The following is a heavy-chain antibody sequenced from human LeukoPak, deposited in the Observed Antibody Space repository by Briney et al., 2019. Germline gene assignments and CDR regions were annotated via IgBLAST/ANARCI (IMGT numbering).Heavy chain of an antibody. D-gene: IGHD3-10*01. CDR1: SGSISSSSYS. Sequence: SETLSLTCTVSSGSISSSSYSWGWIRQPPGKGLEWIGSIYYSGSTYYNPSLKSRVTISVDTSKNQFSLKLNSVTAADTAVYYCARWKTYYYGSGSYYVDYWGQGTLVTVSS. CDR3: ARWKTYYYGSGSYYVDY. CDR2: IYYSGST. V-gene: IGHV4-39*01. J-gene: IGHJ4*02.